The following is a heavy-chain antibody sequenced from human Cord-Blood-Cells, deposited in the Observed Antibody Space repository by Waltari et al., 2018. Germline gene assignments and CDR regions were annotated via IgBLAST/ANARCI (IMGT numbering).Heavy chain of an antibody. CDR1: GFTFSSYG. D-gene: IGHD3-22*01. V-gene: IGHV3-30*18. CDR3: AKGITMIVVVTPFDY. J-gene: IGHJ4*02. CDR2: ISYDGSNK. Sequence: QVQLVESGGGVVQPGRSLRLSCAASGFTFSSYGMHWVRQAPGKGLEWVAVISYDGSNKYYADSGEGRFTISRYNSKTPLYLQMNSLSAEDTAVYYCAKGITMIVVVTPFDYWGQGTLVTVSS.